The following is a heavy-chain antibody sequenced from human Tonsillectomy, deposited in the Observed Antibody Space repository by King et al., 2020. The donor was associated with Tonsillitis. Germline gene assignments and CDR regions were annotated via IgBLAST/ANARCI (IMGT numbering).Heavy chain of an antibody. J-gene: IGHJ6*02. D-gene: IGHD3-3*01. CDR2: MSGAGART. CDR3: AKCPYDFWSGGLYYAMDV. CDR1: GFTFSTYA. V-gene: IGHV3-23*04. Sequence: VQLVESGGGLVQPGGSLRLSCAASGFTFSTYAMTWVRQAPGKGREWVSVMSGAGARTYHADSVKGRFTISRDNSKNTRYLQMNSLRAEDTAVSYCAKCPYDFWSGGLYYAMDVWGQGTTVTVSS.